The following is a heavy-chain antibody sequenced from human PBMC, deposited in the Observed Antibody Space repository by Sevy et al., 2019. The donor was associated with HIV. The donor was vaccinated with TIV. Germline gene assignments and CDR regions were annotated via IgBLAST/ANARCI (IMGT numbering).Heavy chain of an antibody. V-gene: IGHV3-11*01. Sequence: GGSLRLSCAASGFTFSDYYMSWIRQAPGKGLEWVSYISSSGSTIYYADFVKGRFTISRDNAKNSLYLQMNSLRAEDTAVYYCASLPLGYCSSTSCYRENYYYYGMDVWGQRTTVTVSS. D-gene: IGHD2-2*01. CDR3: ASLPLGYCSSTSCYRENYYYYGMDV. CDR2: ISSSGSTI. CDR1: GFTFSDYY. J-gene: IGHJ6*02.